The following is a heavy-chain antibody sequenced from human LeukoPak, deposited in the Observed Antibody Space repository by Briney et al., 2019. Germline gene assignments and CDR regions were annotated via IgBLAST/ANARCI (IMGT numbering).Heavy chain of an antibody. J-gene: IGHJ6*02. CDR1: GFTFSNAW. D-gene: IGHD2-8*02. CDR3: TTDLVVDGDGMDV. Sequence: GGSLRLSCAASGFTFSNAWMNWVRQAPGKGLEWVGRIKSKTDGGTRDYAALVRGRFTISRDDSKDTLYLQMSSLKTEDTAVYYCTTDLVVDGDGMDVWGQGTTVTVSS. CDR2: IKSKTDGGTR. V-gene: IGHV3-15*07.